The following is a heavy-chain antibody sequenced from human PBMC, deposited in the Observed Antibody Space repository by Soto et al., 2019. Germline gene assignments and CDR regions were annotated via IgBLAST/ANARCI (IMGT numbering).Heavy chain of an antibody. CDR1: GFVADRTY. CDR2: ISGSGGST. J-gene: IGHJ5*02. Sequence: VGSLRLSCAASGFVADRTYMTWVRQAPGKGLEWVSAISGSGGSTYYADSVKGRFTISRDNSKNTLYLQMNSLRAEDTAVYYCAKDSVAYGDTYYNWFDPWGQGTLVTVSS. V-gene: IGHV3-23*01. CDR3: AKDSVAYGDTYYNWFDP. D-gene: IGHD4-17*01.